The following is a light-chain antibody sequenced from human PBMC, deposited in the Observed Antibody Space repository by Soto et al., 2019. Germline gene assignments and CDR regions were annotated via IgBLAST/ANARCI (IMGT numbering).Light chain of an antibody. CDR1: QDVTTN. CDR2: GAS. J-gene: IGKJ1*01. CDR3: HHYET. Sequence: EISMTQFPAILSSSPGGGSTLSCMSAQDVTTNFAWYQLRRGQPPRLLMYGASIRAAGVPDRFSGSGSGTEFTLTISRLEPEDFTVYYCHHYETFGQGTKVDIK. V-gene: IGKV3-20*01.